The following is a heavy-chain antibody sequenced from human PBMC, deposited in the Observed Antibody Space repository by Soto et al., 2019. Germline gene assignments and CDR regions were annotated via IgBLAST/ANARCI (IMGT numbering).Heavy chain of an antibody. CDR2: ISGSGGST. CDR1: GFTFSSYA. Sequence: ESGGGLVQPGGSLRLSCAASGFTFSSYAMSWVRQAPGKGLEWVSAISGSGGSTYYADSVKGRFTISRDNSKNTLYLQMNSLRAEDTAVYYCAKFHDYGDYIYYYYGMDVWGQGTTVTVSS. CDR3: AKFHDYGDYIYYYYGMDV. D-gene: IGHD4-17*01. V-gene: IGHV3-23*01. J-gene: IGHJ6*02.